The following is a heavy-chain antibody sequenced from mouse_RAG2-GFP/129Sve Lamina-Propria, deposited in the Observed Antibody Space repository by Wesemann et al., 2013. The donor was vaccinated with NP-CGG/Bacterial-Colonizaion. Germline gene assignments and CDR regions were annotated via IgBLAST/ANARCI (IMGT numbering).Heavy chain of an antibody. CDR1: GFTFSDYG. CDR3: ARQGYYYGSSYVGAMDY. V-gene: IGHV5-15*04. Sequence: EMVLVESGGGLVQPGGSLKLSCAASGFTFSDYGMAWVRQAPRKGPEWVAFISNLAYSIYYADTVTGRFTISRENAKNTLYLEMSSLRSEDTAMYYCARQGYYYGSSYVGAMDYWGQGTSVTVSS. D-gene: IGHD1-1*01. J-gene: IGHJ4*01. CDR2: ISNLAYSI.